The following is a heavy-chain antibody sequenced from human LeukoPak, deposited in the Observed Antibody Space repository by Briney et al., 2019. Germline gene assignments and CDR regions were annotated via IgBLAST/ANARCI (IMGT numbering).Heavy chain of an antibody. V-gene: IGHV1-8*02. CDR1: GGTFSSYA. CDR2: MNPNNGNT. J-gene: IGHJ5*02. Sequence: ASVEVSCKASGGTFSSYAISWVRQASGQGLEWMGWMNPNNGNTGYAQKFQGRVTMTRDTYTSTAYMELRGLRPEDTAVYYCVRDAEGAGISVNFWFDPWGQGTLVTVSS. CDR3: VRDAEGAGISVNFWFDP. D-gene: IGHD1-14*01.